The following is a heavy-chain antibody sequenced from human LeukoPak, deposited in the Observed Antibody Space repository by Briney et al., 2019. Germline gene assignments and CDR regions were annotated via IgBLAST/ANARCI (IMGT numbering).Heavy chain of an antibody. D-gene: IGHD5-12*01. V-gene: IGHV4-31*03. CDR2: IYHSGST. CDR3: ARAHSGYDLDY. CDR1: GGSIYSGGYY. Sequence: PSQTLSLTCTVSGGSIYSGGYYWSWIRQHPGKGLQWIGYIYHSGSTYYNPSLKSRVTISVDTSKNQFSLKLSSVTAADTAVYYCARAHSGYDLDYWGQGTLVTVSS. J-gene: IGHJ4*02.